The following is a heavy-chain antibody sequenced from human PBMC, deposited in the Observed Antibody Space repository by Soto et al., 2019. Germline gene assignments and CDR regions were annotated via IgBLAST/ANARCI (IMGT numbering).Heavy chain of an antibody. J-gene: IGHJ6*02. CDR2: ISSSGMTV. V-gene: IGHV3-48*03. D-gene: IGHD3-3*01. Sequence: GGSLRLSCVASGFTFSSYEMNWVRQAPGKGLEWVSYISSSGMTVYYADSVKGRFTISRDNAKNSLYLQMNNLRAEDTAVYYCARPQEIDNFWSQGYYYTVDVWGQGTTVTVSS. CDR1: GFTFSSYE. CDR3: ARPQEIDNFWSQGYYYTVDV.